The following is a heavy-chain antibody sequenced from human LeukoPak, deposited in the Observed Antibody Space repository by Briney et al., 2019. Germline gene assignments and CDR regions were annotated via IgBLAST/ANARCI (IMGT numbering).Heavy chain of an antibody. CDR3: AKGYNCNYLGNSFDP. D-gene: IGHD5-24*01. CDR1: GFTFSSYA. Sequence: GGSLRLSCAASGFTFSSYAMSWVRRAPGKGLEWVSGISGSGGSTKYVDSVKGRFTISRDNSRNRLDLQMNSLRAEDTAVYFCAKGYNCNYLGNSFDPWGQGTLVTVSS. J-gene: IGHJ5*02. CDR2: ISGSGGST. V-gene: IGHV3-23*01.